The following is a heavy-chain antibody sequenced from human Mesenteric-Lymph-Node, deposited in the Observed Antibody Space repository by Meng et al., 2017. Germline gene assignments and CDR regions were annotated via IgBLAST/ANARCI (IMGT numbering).Heavy chain of an antibody. CDR3: ARGAEEGVSYYFDY. V-gene: IGHV1-2*02. D-gene: IGHD3-10*01. CDR2: INPNSGGT. Sequence: ASVKVSCKASGYTFTGYYMHWVRQAPGQGLEWMGWINPNSGGTNYAQKFQGRVTMTRDTSIRTAYMELSSLRSEDTAVYYCARGAEEGVSYYFDYWGQGTLVTVSS. CDR1: GYTFTGYY. J-gene: IGHJ4*02.